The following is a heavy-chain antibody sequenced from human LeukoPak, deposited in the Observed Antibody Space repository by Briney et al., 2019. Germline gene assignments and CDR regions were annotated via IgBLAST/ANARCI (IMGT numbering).Heavy chain of an antibody. CDR3: AKGGLKTIFGVAITESFDY. Sequence: GGSLRRSCEASGVTFISNARSWIRQAPGKGLEWVSSISGSGDRTYYADSVKGRVTISGDNSKNTLYLQTNSLRVEDTAVYYCAKGGLKTIFGVAITESFDYWGQGTLATVSS. V-gene: IGHV3-23*01. J-gene: IGHJ4*02. CDR2: ISGSGDRT. D-gene: IGHD3-3*01. CDR1: GVTFISNA.